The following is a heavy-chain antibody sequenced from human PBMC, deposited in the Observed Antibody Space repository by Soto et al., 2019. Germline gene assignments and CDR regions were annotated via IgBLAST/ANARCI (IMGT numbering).Heavy chain of an antibody. Sequence: GGSLRLSCAASGFTFSSYGMHWVRQAPGKGLEWVAVISYDGSNKYYADSVKGRFTISRDNSKNTLYLQMNSLRAEDTAVYYCAKGYPILYGDYTYYFDYWGQGTLVTVSS. J-gene: IGHJ4*02. CDR2: ISYDGSNK. CDR1: GFTFSSYG. CDR3: AKGYPILYGDYTYYFDY. D-gene: IGHD4-17*01. V-gene: IGHV3-30*18.